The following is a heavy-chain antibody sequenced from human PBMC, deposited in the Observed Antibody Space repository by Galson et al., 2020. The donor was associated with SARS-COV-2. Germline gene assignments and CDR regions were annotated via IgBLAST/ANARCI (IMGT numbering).Heavy chain of an antibody. CDR3: ATSFAVATVVYCYYYGMDV. J-gene: IGHJ6*02. CDR2: FDPEDGET. V-gene: IGHV1-24*01. Sequence: ASVTVSCKVSGYTLTELSMHWVRQAPGKGLEWMGGFDPEDGETIYAQKFQGRVTMTEDTSTDTAYMELSSLRSADTAAYYCATSFAVATVVYCYYYGMDVWGQGTTVTVSS. D-gene: IGHD6-19*01. CDR1: GYTLTELS.